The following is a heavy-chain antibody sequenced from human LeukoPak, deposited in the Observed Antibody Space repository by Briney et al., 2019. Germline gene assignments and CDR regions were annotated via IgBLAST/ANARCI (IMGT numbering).Heavy chain of an antibody. Sequence: GGSLRLSCAASGFTFSSYAMSWVRQAPGKGLEWVSAISGSGSSTYYADSVKGRFTISRDNSKNTLYLQMNSLRAEDTAVYYCAKDRYCSGGSCYSGFDYWGQGTLLTVSS. CDR2: ISGSGSST. V-gene: IGHV3-23*01. D-gene: IGHD2-15*01. CDR1: GFTFSSYA. J-gene: IGHJ4*02. CDR3: AKDRYCSGGSCYSGFDY.